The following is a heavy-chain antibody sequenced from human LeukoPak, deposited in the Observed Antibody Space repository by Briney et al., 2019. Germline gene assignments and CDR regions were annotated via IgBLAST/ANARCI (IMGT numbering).Heavy chain of an antibody. CDR1: GFTFSTYW. V-gene: IGHV3-23*01. D-gene: IGHD1-14*01. J-gene: IGHJ4*02. CDR2: ISGSDGRL. Sequence: PGGSLRLSCAASGFTFSTYWMSRVRQAPGKGLEWVSAISGSDGRLFYADSVKGRFTISRDNSKNTVFLQMNSLRAEDTALYYCAKESPYRAPTRTYYFDYWGQGTLVTVSS. CDR3: AKESPYRAPTRTYYFDY.